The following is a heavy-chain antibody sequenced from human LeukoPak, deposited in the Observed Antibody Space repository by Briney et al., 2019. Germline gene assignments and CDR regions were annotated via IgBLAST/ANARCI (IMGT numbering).Heavy chain of an antibody. CDR3: ARSLHSEAAGYFDY. D-gene: IGHD6-13*01. J-gene: IGHJ4*02. CDR1: GGSISSGDYY. Sequence: SETLSLTCTVSGGSISSGDYYWSWIRQPPGKGLEWIGYIYYSGSTYYNPSLKSRVTISVDTSKNQFSLKLSSVTAADTAVYYCARSLHSEAAGYFDYWGQGTLVTVSS. CDR2: IYYSGST. V-gene: IGHV4-30-4*01.